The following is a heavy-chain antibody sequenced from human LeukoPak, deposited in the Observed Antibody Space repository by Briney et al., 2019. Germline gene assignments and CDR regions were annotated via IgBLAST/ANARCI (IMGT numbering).Heavy chain of an antibody. D-gene: IGHD5-24*01. CDR2: ISSSSSYK. V-gene: IGHV3-21*01. CDR3: ARDPRDGYNYPDFDY. Sequence: GGSLRLSCAASGFTFSSYSMNWVRQAPGKGLEWVSPISSSSSYKYYADSVKGRFTISRDNAKNSLYLQMNSLRAEDTAVYYCARDPRDGYNYPDFDYWGQGTLVTVSS. CDR1: GFTFSSYS. J-gene: IGHJ4*02.